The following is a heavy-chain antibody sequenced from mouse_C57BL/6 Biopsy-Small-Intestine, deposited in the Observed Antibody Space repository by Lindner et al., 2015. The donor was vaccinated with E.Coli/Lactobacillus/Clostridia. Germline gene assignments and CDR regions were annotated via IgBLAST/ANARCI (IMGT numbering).Heavy chain of an antibody. J-gene: IGHJ1*03. V-gene: IGHV1-63*01. CDR2: IYPGGGYT. D-gene: IGHD1-1*01. Sequence: VQLQESGAELVRPGTSVKMSCKASGHTFNNYWIGWAKQRPGHGLEWIGDIYPGGGYTNYNEKFKGKATLTADKTSSTVYMQFSSLTSEDSAIYYCARRYGNSYWFFDFWGTGTTVTVSS. CDR1: GHTFNNYW. CDR3: ARRYGNSYWFFDF.